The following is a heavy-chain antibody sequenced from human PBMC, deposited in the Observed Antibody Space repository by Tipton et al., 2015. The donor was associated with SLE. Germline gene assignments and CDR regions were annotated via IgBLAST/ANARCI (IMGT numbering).Heavy chain of an antibody. CDR1: GDSISNYY. J-gene: IGHJ4*02. CDR2: IYYSGTT. D-gene: IGHD3-22*01. V-gene: IGHV4-59*01. CDR3: ARVGKYTDSDGYYLYYFDY. Sequence: TLSLTCIVSGDSISNYYWSWIRQPPGKGLEWIGYIYYSGTTNYNPSPKSRVTISVDTSKNQFSLKVNSLTAADTAVYYCARVGKYTDSDGYYLYYFDYWGQGTLVTVSS.